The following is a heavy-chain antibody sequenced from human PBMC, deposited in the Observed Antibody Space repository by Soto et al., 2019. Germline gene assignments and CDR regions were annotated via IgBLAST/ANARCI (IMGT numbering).Heavy chain of an antibody. CDR1: GFSLSTRGVG. V-gene: IGHV2-5*02. J-gene: IGHJ4*02. CDR3: AHRPRGFTYCFDY. Sequence: QITLNESGPTLVKPTQTLTLTCTFSGFSLSTRGVGVGWISQPPGKALEWLALLYWDDDERYSPSLMSRLTITKYTSKNQVFLTMTNVDPMDTATYYCAHRPRGFTYCFDYWGQGTLVTVSS. CDR2: LYWDDDE.